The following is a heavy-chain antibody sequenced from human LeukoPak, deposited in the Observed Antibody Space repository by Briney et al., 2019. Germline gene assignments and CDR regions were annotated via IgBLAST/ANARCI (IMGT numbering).Heavy chain of an antibody. Sequence: PGGSLRLSCAASRFTFSDSYMSWIRQAPGKGLEWVAYISGSGGTIYYADSVKGRFTISRDNAKNSLYLQMNSLRAEDTAVYYCARGRDGSGCYLGYWGQGTLVTVSS. CDR3: ARGRDGSGCYLGY. CDR1: RFTFSDSY. CDR2: ISGSGGTI. D-gene: IGHD6-19*01. V-gene: IGHV3-11*04. J-gene: IGHJ4*02.